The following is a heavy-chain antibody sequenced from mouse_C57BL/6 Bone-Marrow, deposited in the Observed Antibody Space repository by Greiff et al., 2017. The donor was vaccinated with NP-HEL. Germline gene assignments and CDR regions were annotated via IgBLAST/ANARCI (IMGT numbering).Heavy chain of an antibody. CDR3: TPGLLPDY. Sequence: VQLQQSGAELVRPGASVKLSCTASGFNIKDDYMHWVKQRPEQGLEWIGWIDPENGDTEYASKFQGKATITADTSSNTAYLQLSSLTSEDTAVYYCTPGLLPDYWGQGTLVTVSA. CDR2: IDPENGDT. J-gene: IGHJ3*01. CDR1: GFNIKDDY. V-gene: IGHV14-4*01.